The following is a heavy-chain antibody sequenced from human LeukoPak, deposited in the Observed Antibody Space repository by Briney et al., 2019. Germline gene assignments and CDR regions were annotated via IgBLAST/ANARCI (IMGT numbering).Heavy chain of an antibody. CDR1: GFTVSRNY. CDR3: ARDSGYDLRPTLDY. V-gene: IGHV3-53*01. J-gene: IGHJ4*02. D-gene: IGHD5-12*01. CDR2: IYSGGST. Sequence: GGSLRLSCAASGFTVSRNYVSWVRQAPGKGLEWVSVIYSGGSTYYGDSVKGRFTISRDNSKNTLYLQMNSLRAGDTAVYYCARDSGYDLRPTLDYWGQGTLVTVSS.